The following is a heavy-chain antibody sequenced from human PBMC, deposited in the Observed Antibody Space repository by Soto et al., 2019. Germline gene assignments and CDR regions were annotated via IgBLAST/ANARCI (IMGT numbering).Heavy chain of an antibody. CDR3: ARDHVDTAMARFDY. D-gene: IGHD5-18*01. CDR2: ISTYNGNT. CDR1: GYTFTTYG. V-gene: IGHV1-18*01. J-gene: IGHJ4*02. Sequence: QVQLVQSGAEVKKPGALVKVSCKASGYTFTTYGIGWVRQAPGQGLEWMGWISTYNGNTNYAQKFQGRVTMTTDTSTNTAYMELRSLKSDDTAVYYCARDHVDTAMARFDYWGQGTLVTVSS.